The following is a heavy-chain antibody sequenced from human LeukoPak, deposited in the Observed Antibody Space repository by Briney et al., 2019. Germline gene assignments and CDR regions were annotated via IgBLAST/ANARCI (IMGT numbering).Heavy chain of an antibody. CDR1: GFTFRNYG. D-gene: IGHD3-10*01. Sequence: GGSLGLSCAASGFTFRNYGMQWVRQAPGKGLEWVAIISYDGNDKYYADSVKGRFTISRDNSKKTLHLQMNSLRAEDTAMYYCASLRGYRNGQQQYYFDYWGQGTLVTVSS. J-gene: IGHJ4*02. V-gene: IGHV3-30*03. CDR2: ISYDGNDK. CDR3: ASLRGYRNGQQQYYFDY.